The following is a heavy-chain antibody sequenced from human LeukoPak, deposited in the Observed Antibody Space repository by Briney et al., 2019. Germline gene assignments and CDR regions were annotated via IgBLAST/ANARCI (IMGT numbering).Heavy chain of an antibody. V-gene: IGHV3-23*01. CDR1: GFTFGNYA. Sequence: GGSLRLSCEVSGFTFGNYAMSWVRQAPGKGLEWISGISGSGHYTYTAGSLKGRFTISRDNSKNTLYLQMNSLRAEDTALYYCAKDGSWGDYYFYFYIDVWGKGTTVTVSS. CDR3: AKDGSWGDYYFYFYIDV. J-gene: IGHJ6*03. D-gene: IGHD3-16*01. CDR2: ISGSGHYT.